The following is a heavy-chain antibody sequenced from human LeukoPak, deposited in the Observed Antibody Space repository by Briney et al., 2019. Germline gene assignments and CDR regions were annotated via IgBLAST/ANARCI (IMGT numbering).Heavy chain of an antibody. Sequence: SETLSLTCTVSGGSISSYYWSWIRQPPEKGLEFIGYIYYSGNTNYNPSLKGRVTISVDTSKNQFSLKLSSVTAADTAVYCCARIDTSGYNGYSFDYWGQGTLVTVSS. CDR2: IYYSGNT. CDR3: ARIDTSGYNGYSFDY. V-gene: IGHV4-59*12. J-gene: IGHJ4*02. D-gene: IGHD3-22*01. CDR1: GGSISSYY.